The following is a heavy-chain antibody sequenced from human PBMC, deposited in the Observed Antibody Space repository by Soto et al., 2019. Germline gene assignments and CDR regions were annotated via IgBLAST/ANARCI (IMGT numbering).Heavy chain of an antibody. CDR2: IYYSGST. D-gene: IGHD4-17*01. CDR1: GGSISSYY. CDR3: ARAPSLRYGDYYYYYGMDV. J-gene: IGHJ6*02. V-gene: IGHV4-59*12. Sequence: SETLSLTCTVSGGSISSYYWSWIRQPPGKGLEWIGYIYYSGSTYYNPSLKSRVTISVDTSKNQFSLKLSSVAAADTAVYYCARAPSLRYGDYYYYYGMDVWGQGTTVTVSS.